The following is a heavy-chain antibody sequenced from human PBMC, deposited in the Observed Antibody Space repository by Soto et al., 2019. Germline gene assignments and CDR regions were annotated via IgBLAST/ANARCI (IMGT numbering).Heavy chain of an antibody. V-gene: IGHV1-8*01. D-gene: IGHD6-19*01. CDR3: ARDRDGGWYVSDC. Sequence: GASVHVSCQPSGYTFPRYEINWVRPATGQGLEWMGWMNPNSGNTGYAQKFQSRVTMTRNTSISTAYMELSSLRSEDTAVYYCARDRDGGWYVSDCWGQGTLVTVSS. J-gene: IGHJ4*02. CDR2: MNPNSGNT. CDR1: GYTFPRYE.